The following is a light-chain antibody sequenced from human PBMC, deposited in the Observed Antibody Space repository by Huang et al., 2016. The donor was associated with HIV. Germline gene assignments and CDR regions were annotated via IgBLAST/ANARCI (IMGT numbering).Light chain of an antibody. Sequence: IQLTQSPSSLSASVGDRVTITCRASQDISSYLAWYQQQPGKAPKLLIYAASTLESGVPSRFSGSGSGTDFTLTISSLRPEDFATYYCQQLINYPVTFGGGTKVEIK. J-gene: IGKJ4*01. CDR2: AAS. CDR3: QQLINYPVT. CDR1: QDISSY. V-gene: IGKV1-9*01.